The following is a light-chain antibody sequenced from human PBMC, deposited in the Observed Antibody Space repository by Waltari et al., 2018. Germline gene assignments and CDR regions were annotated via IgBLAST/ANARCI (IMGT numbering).Light chain of an antibody. Sequence: EIVLTQSPGTLSLSPGASATLSCRASQTIIANYLAWYQQKPGQAPRPLIYGASNRATGIPDRFSGSGSGTDFTLTISRMEPEDYAVYHCQQYGTSSALTFGGGTKVEIK. J-gene: IGKJ4*01. V-gene: IGKV3-20*01. CDR2: GAS. CDR1: QTIIANY. CDR3: QQYGTSSALT.